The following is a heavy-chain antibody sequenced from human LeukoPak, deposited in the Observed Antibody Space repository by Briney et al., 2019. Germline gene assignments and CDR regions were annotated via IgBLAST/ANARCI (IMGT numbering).Heavy chain of an antibody. D-gene: IGHD1-26*01. V-gene: IGHV1-2*02. J-gene: IGHJ4*02. CDR1: GYTFTGYY. CDR3: ARGVLWSYSGSYYDLGY. Sequence: ASVKVSCKASGYTFTGYYMHWVRQAPGQGLEWMGWINPNSGGTNYAQKFQGRVTMTRDTSISTAYMELSRLRSDDTAVYYCARGVLWSYSGSYYDLGYWGQGTLVTVSS. CDR2: INPNSGGT.